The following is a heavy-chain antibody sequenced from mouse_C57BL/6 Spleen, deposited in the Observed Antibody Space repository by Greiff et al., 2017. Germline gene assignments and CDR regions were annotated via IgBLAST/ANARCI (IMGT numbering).Heavy chain of an antibody. D-gene: IGHD1-1*01. V-gene: IGHV1-52*01. J-gene: IGHJ1*03. CDR1: GYTFTSYW. CDR2: IDPSDSET. CDR3: ARRSGSSFWYFDV. Sequence: QVQLQQPGAELVRPGSSVKLSCKASGYTFTSYWMHWVKQRPIQGLEWIGNIDPSDSETHYNQKFKDKATLTVDKSSSTAYMQLSSLTSEDSAVYCCARRSGSSFWYFDVWGTGTTVTVSS.